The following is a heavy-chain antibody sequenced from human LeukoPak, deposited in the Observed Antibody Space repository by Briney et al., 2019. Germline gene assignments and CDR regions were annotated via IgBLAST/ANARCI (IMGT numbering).Heavy chain of an antibody. CDR2: IYYSEST. CDR3: ARDPGAADVFDI. CDR1: GDTISSYY. D-gene: IGHD2-8*02. J-gene: IGHJ3*02. V-gene: IGHV4-59*01. Sequence: SETLSLTCTVSGDTISSYYWSWIRQPPGQGLEWIGYIYYSESTNYNPSLKNRGTILVDTSKNQFSLKLSAVTAEDTAVYYCARDPGAADVFDIWAQGTMVSVSS.